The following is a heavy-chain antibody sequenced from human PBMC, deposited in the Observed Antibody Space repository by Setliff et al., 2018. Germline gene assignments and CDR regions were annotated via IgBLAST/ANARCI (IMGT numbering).Heavy chain of an antibody. V-gene: IGHV4-59*01. CDR1: GGSISSYY. CDR3: ARAGWDYYYYMDV. Sequence: SSETLSLTCTVSGGSISSYYWSWIRQPPGKGLEWIGYIYYSGSTNYDPSLKSRVTISVDTSKNQFSLKLSSVTAADTAVYYCARAGWDYYYYMDVWGKGTTVTVSS. CDR2: IYYSGST. D-gene: IGHD6-19*01. J-gene: IGHJ6*03.